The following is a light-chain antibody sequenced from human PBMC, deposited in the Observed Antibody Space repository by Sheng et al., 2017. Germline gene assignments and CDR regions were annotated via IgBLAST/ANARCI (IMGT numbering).Light chain of an antibody. V-gene: IGKV3-11*01. Sequence: PGERATLTCRASQSVDSHLLAWYQQKPGQIPRLLIYDASNRAAGIPARFSGSGSGTDFTLTISSLEPEDFAVYYCQQRSNWPLTFGGGTKVEI. CDR2: DAS. J-gene: IGKJ4*01. CDR3: QQRSNWPLT. CDR1: QSVDSH.